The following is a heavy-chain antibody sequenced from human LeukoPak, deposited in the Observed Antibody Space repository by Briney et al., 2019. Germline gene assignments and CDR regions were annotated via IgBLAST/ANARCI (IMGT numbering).Heavy chain of an antibody. Sequence: SETLSLTCTVTGGSISSYSWSWIRQPPGKGLEWIGYIYYSGSTNYNPALKSRVTISVDTSKNQFSLTLSSVTAADTAVDYCARSYSNDGYYYYYYMDVWGKGTTVTVSS. D-gene: IGHD4-11*01. CDR1: GGSISSYS. CDR3: ARSYSNDGYYYYYYMDV. CDR2: IYYSGST. V-gene: IGHV4-59*01. J-gene: IGHJ6*03.